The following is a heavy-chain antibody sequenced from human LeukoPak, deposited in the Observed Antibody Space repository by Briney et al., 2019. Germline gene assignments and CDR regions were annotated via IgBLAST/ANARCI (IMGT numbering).Heavy chain of an antibody. Sequence: GGSLRLSCAASGSTFSSYGMHWVRQAPGKGLEWVAVISYDGSNKYYADSVKGRFTISRDNSKNTLYLQMNSLRAEDTAVYYCAKRAHYYYMDVWGKGTTVTVSS. CDR2: ISYDGSNK. CDR3: AKRAHYYYMDV. J-gene: IGHJ6*03. V-gene: IGHV3-30*18. CDR1: GSTFSSYG.